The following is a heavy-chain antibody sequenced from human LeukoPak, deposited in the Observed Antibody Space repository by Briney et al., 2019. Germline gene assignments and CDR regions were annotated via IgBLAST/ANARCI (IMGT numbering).Heavy chain of an antibody. CDR1: GYTFTSFP. CDR3: ARGYDYGDYVGDFDY. D-gene: IGHD4-17*01. CDR2: ITTYNGNT. V-gene: IGHV1-18*01. Sequence: ASVKVSCKASGYTFTSFPISWVRQAPGQGLEWMGWITTYNGNTKYAQKLQGRVTMTTDTTTSTVYMDLRGLRSDDTAVYYCARGYDYGDYVGDFDYWGQGTLVTVSS. J-gene: IGHJ4*02.